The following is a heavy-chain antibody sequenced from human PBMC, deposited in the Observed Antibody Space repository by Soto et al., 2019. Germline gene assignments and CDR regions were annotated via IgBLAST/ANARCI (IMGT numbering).Heavy chain of an antibody. CDR1: RFTVGIST. CDR2: ITWDGINI. D-gene: IGHD2-15*01. J-gene: IGHJ4*02. Sequence: GGSMGIACTASRFTVGISTVHWGRQAPGKGLEWVSLITWDGINIEYADSVRGRFTISRDNSKNSLYLQMNGLRHEDTAFYYCAIDGIAWHRGQGTLVTVSP. V-gene: IGHV3-43*01. CDR3: AIDGIAWH.